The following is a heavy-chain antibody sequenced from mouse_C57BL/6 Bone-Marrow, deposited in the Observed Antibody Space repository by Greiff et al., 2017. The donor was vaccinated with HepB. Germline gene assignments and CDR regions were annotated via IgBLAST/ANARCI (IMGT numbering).Heavy chain of an antibody. CDR2: IYPGSGST. CDR1: GYTFTSYW. V-gene: IGHV1-55*01. D-gene: IGHD1-1*02. J-gene: IGHJ2*01. CDR3: ARERLCLDY. Sequence: QVQLQQPGAELVMPGASVKLSCKASGYTFTSYWMHWVKQRPGQGLEWIGDIYPGSGSTNYNEKFKSKATLTVDTSSSTAYMQLSSLTSEDSAVYYCARERLCLDYWGQGTTLTVSS.